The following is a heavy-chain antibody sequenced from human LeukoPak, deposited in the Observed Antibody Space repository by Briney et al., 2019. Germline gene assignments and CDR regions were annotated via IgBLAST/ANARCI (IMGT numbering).Heavy chain of an antibody. CDR3: ARDRSYYGSGSLPDY. CDR1: GGSFSSGYYC. Sequence: SETLSLTCSISGGSFSSGYYCWGWVRQPPGKGLEWIGTLCYSGNIYYNPSLKSPVTISIDTSKNQFFLKLSSVTAADTAVYYCARDRSYYGSGSLPDYWGQGTLVTVSS. V-gene: IGHV4-39*07. D-gene: IGHD3-10*01. J-gene: IGHJ4*02. CDR2: LCYSGNI.